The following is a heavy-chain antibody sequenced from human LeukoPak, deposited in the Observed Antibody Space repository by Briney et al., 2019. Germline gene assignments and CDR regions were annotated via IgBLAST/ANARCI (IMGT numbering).Heavy chain of an antibody. CDR1: GGSFSGYY. D-gene: IGHD3-10*01. CDR3: ARGYASGSSWLDP. V-gene: IGHV4-34*01. CDR2: INHSGST. J-gene: IGHJ5*02. Sequence: SETLSLTCAVYGGSFSGYYWSWIRQPPGKGLEWIGEINHSGSTKYNPSLESRVTISVDTSKNQFSLKLSSVTAADTAVYYCARGYASGSSWLDPWGQGTLVTVSS.